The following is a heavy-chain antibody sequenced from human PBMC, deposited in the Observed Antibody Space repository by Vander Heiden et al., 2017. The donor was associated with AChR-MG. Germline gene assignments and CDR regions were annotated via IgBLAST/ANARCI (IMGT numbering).Heavy chain of an antibody. D-gene: IGHD3-3*01. J-gene: IGHJ3*02. CDR2: ISNDGSDK. CDR1: GFTFSSYT. V-gene: IGHV3-30-3*01. Sequence: QVPLVGSGGGVGQPGRSLRLSCAPSGFTFSSYTMHWVRPARGKGLEWLADISNDGSDKYYADSVKGRFTISRDNSKNTLYLQMNSLRVEDTAVDYCARVLRILGVVIRSDALDIWGQGTMVTVSS. CDR3: ARVLRILGVVIRSDALDI.